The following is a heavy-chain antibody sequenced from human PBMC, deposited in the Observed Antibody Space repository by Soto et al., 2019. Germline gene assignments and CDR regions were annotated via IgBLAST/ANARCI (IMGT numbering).Heavy chain of an antibody. CDR1: GYTFTSYA. Sequence: QVQLVQSGAEEKKPGASVKVSCKACGYTFTSYAMHWVRQAPGQRLEWMGWINAGNGNTKYSQKFQGRVTITRDTSASTAYMELSSLRSEDTAVYYCARDIAVGGWFDPWGQGTLVTVSS. CDR2: INAGNGNT. J-gene: IGHJ5*02. CDR3: ARDIAVGGWFDP. V-gene: IGHV1-3*05. D-gene: IGHD6-19*01.